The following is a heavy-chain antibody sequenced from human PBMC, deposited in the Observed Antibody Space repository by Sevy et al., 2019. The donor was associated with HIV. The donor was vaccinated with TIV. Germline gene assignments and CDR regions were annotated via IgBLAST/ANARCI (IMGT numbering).Heavy chain of an antibody. CDR2: IYHSGST. CDR3: ARDVYTGGFDY. CDR1: GGSISSGGYS. V-gene: IGHV4-30-2*01. Sequence: SETLSLTCAVSGGSISSGGYSWSWIRQPPGKGLEWIGYIYHSGSTYYNPSLKSRVTISVDRSKNQFSLKLSSVTAANTAVYYCARDVYTGGFDYWGQGTLVTVSS. D-gene: IGHD7-27*01. J-gene: IGHJ4*02.